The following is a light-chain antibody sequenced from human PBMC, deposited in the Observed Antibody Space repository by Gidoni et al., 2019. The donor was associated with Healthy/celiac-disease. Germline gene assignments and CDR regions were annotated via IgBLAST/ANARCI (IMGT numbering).Light chain of an antibody. CDR3: QQYNNWPPVT. Sequence: EIVITQSQATLSVSPGERATLSCRASQSVSSNLTWYQQKPGQAPRLLIYGASTRATGIRAMFSGSGSGTEFTLTIRSLQSVDFAVYYCQQYNNWPPVTFGQGTKLEIK. V-gene: IGKV3-15*01. CDR2: GAS. J-gene: IGKJ2*01. CDR1: QSVSSN.